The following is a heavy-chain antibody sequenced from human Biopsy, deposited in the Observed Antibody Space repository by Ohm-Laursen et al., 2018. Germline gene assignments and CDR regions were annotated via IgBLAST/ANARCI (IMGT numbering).Heavy chain of an antibody. Sequence: GTLSLTCIVSGDSVTKYYRSWIRQPPGKGLEWIGHIYYSVMTNYNPSLQSRLSISVDTSRNQVSLTLSSVTAADTAVYYCARDSGILNYGNFKYYHYYGMDVWGQGTKVTVSS. V-gene: IGHV4-59*02. D-gene: IGHD4-11*01. CDR2: IYYSVMT. CDR3: ARDSGILNYGNFKYYHYYGMDV. CDR1: GDSVTKYY. J-gene: IGHJ6*02.